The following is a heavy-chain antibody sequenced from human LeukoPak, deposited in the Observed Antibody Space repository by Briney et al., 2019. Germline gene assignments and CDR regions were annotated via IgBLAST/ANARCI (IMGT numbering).Heavy chain of an antibody. Sequence: GGSLRLSCAASGFTFSSYSMNWVRQAPGKGLEWVSSISSSSSSYIYYADSVKGRFTISRDNAKNSLYLQMNSLRAEDTAVYYCARDPGALDAFDIWGQGTMVTVSS. CDR2: ISSSSSSYI. D-gene: IGHD1-26*01. J-gene: IGHJ3*02. CDR3: ARDPGALDAFDI. CDR1: GFTFSSYS. V-gene: IGHV3-21*01.